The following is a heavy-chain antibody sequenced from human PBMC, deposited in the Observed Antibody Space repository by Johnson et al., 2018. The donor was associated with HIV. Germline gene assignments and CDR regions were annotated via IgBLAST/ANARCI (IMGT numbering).Heavy chain of an antibody. V-gene: IGHV3-74*02. CDR3: TRGLDYYDSTGFRSASFDV. D-gene: IGHD3-22*01. CDR1: GFDFSSSW. Sequence: VQLVESGGGLVQPGGSLRLSCAASGFDFSSSWMHWVRQAPGKGLVWVSRIRNDGSVTTYADSVKGRFFISSDNSKNALYLQMNSLRAEDTAVYYCTRGLDYYDSTGFRSASFDVWGRGTMVTVSS. J-gene: IGHJ3*01. CDR2: IRNDGSVT.